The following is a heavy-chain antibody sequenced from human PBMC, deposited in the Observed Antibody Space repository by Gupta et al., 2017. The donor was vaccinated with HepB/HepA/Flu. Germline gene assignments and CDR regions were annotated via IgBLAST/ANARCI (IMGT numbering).Heavy chain of an antibody. D-gene: IGHD4-11*01. V-gene: IGHV3-33*01. Sequence: QVQLVESGGGVVQPGRSLRLSCAASGFTFSSYGMHWVRQGPGKGREWVAIIWYDRSNKCYADSVKGRFTIFRDNSKESLYRQMDSLRAEDTAVYFCATGTVTFYFDYWGQGNLVTVPS. CDR3: ATGTVTFYFDY. CDR1: GFTFSSYG. J-gene: IGHJ4*02. CDR2: IWYDRSNK.